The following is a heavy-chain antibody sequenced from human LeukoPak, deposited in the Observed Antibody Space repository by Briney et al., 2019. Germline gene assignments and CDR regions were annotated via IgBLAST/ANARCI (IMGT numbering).Heavy chain of an antibody. V-gene: IGHV4-59*01. Sequence: PSETLSLTCTVSGASISSYYWSWIRQPPGKGLEWIGYIYYSGSTNYKSSLKSRVTISVGTSKNQFSLKLSSVTAADTAVYYCARTTEGGYSYGYFYYYYMDVWGKGTTVTISS. CDR3: ARTTEGGYSYGYFYYYYMDV. D-gene: IGHD5-18*01. CDR1: GASISSYY. CDR2: IYYSGST. J-gene: IGHJ6*03.